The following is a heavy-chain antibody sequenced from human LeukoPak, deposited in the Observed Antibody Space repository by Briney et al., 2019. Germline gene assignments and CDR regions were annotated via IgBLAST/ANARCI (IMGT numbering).Heavy chain of an antibody. CDR1: GFTFSIYA. J-gene: IGHJ4*02. Sequence: GGSLRLSCAASGFTFSIYAMSWVRQAPGKGLEWVSSISSQGELTFYADSVKGRFTISRDNSKNTLYLQMNSLRTEDTAVYYCAKDLKFFDYWGQGTLVTVSS. CDR2: ISSQGELT. CDR3: AKDLKFFDY. V-gene: IGHV3-23*01.